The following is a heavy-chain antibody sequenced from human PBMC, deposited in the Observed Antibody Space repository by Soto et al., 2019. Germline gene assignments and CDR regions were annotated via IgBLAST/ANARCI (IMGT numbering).Heavy chain of an antibody. J-gene: IGHJ4*02. CDR1: GFTVGNNY. CDR3: AKDSSGYYYGGSDY. CDR2: IYSGGGT. V-gene: IGHV3-66*01. D-gene: IGHD3-22*01. Sequence: PGGSLRLSCAASGFTVGNNYMSWVRQVPGKGLEYVSVIYSGGGTYYADSVKGRFTISRDNSKNTLYLQMNSLGAEDTAVYYCAKDSSGYYYGGSDYWGQGTLVTVSS.